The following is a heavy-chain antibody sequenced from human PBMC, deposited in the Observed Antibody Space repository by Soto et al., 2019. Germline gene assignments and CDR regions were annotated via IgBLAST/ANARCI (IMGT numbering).Heavy chain of an antibody. CDR2: INAGNGNT. CDR1: GYTFTSYA. V-gene: IGHV1-3*01. Sequence: ASVKVSCKASGYTFTSYAMHWVRQAPGQRLEWMGWINAGNGNTKYSQKFQGRVTITRDTSASTAYMELSSLRSEDTAVYYCARGPCQGGGSSCWFDPWGQGTLVTVSS. J-gene: IGHJ5*02. D-gene: IGHD6-6*01. CDR3: ARGPCQGGGSSCWFDP.